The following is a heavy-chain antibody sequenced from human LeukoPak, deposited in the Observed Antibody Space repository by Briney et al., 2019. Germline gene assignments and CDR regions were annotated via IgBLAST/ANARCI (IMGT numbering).Heavy chain of an antibody. D-gene: IGHD6-6*01. CDR2: IHSSGRT. CDR3: AARYSSSSSWFDP. Sequence: SETLSLTCTVYGGSISSGAYYWSWIRQYPGKGLEWIGYIHSSGRTYSNPSLRSRVTISIDTSKNHFSLKLHSVTAADTAVYYCAARYSSSSSWFDPWGQGTLVTVSS. J-gene: IGHJ5*02. V-gene: IGHV4-31*03. CDR1: GGSISSGAYY.